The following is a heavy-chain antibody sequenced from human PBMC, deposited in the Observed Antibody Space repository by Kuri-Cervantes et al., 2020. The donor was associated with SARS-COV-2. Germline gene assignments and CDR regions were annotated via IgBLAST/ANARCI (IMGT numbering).Heavy chain of an antibody. V-gene: IGHV3-30*07. Sequence: LPRAVSGFTFSSYAMHWVRQAPGKGLGWVAVISYDGSNKYYADSVKGRFTISRDNAKNSLYLQMNSLRAEDTAVYYRARDSSRITIFGVVTRYGMDVWGQGTTVTVSS. D-gene: IGHD3-3*01. J-gene: IGHJ6*02. CDR2: ISYDGSNK. CDR3: ARDSSRITIFGVVTRYGMDV. CDR1: GFTFSSYA.